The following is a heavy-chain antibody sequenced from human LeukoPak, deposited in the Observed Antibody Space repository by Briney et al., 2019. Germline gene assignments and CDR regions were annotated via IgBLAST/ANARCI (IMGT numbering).Heavy chain of an antibody. CDR3: AKDQVGGYSSSLYYYYGMDV. CDR2: ISGSGGST. CDR1: GFTLSSHA. V-gene: IGHV3-23*01. Sequence: GGSLRLSCAASGFTLSSHAMSWVRHAPGKGLEWVSDISGSGGSTYYADSVKGRFTISRDNSKNTLYLQMNSLRAEDTAVYYCAKDQVGGYSSSLYYYYGMDVWGKGTTVTVSS. D-gene: IGHD6-13*01. J-gene: IGHJ6*04.